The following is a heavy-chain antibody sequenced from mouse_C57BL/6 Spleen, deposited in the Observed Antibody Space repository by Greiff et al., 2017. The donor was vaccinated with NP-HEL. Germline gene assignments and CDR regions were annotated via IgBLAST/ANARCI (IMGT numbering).Heavy chain of an antibody. CDR2: INPNYGTT. D-gene: IGHD1-1*01. CDR3: ARRGYYGVGDYFDY. CDR1: GYSFTDYN. V-gene: IGHV1-39*01. J-gene: IGHJ2*01. Sequence: VQLQQSGPELVKPGASVKISCKASGYSFTDYNMNWVKQSNGKSLEWIGVINPNYGTTSYNQKFKGKATLTVDQSSSAAYIRLNSLTSEDSAVYYGARRGYYGVGDYFDYWGQGTTLTVSS.